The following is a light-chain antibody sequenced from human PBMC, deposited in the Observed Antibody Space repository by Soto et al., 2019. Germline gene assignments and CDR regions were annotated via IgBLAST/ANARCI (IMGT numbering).Light chain of an antibody. Sequence: DIQVTQSPSSLSASVGDRVTITCRASQSISSYLNRYQQKPGKAPKLLIYAASSLQSGVPSRFTGSGSGTDFTFTISSLQPEDIATYYCQQYENFPVTFGQGTRLEIK. J-gene: IGKJ5*01. CDR2: AAS. CDR3: QQYENFPVT. CDR1: QSISSY. V-gene: IGKV1-33*01.